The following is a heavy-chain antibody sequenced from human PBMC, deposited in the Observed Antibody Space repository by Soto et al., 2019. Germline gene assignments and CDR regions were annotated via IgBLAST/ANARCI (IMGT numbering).Heavy chain of an antibody. V-gene: IGHV3-72*01. Sequence: EVQLAESGGGLVQPGGSLRLSCAASGFTFSDRYMDWVRQAPGKGLEWVGRSRDKVHSHTTEYAASVKGRFTISRGDSENSLYLQMNNLKTEDTAVYYCARGVVSTGYFDYWGQGTLVTVSS. CDR3: ARGVVSTGYFDY. CDR2: SRDKVHSHTT. D-gene: IGHD5-12*01. CDR1: GFTFSDRY. J-gene: IGHJ4*02.